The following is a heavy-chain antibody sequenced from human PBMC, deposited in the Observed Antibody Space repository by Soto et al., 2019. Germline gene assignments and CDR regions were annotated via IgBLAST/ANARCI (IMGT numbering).Heavy chain of an antibody. CDR2: VYSDGRI. J-gene: IGHJ4*02. D-gene: IGHD5-18*01. Sequence: GGSLRLSCAGSGFTFSSYAMTWVRQAPGKGLAWVSAVYSDGRIFYADSVKGRFTLSRDNSKNTLFLQMNSLRDEDTAVYYCASGPSAGYIYGSNWGFLAYWGQGTLVTVSS. V-gene: IGHV3-53*01. CDR1: GFTFSSYA. CDR3: ASGPSAGYIYGSNWGFLAY.